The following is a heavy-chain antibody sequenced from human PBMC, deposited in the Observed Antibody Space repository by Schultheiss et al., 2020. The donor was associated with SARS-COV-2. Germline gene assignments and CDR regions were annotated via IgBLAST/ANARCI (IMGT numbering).Heavy chain of an antibody. Sequence: GESLKISCAASGFTFSSYAMHWVRQAPGKGLEWVAVISYDGARKYYADSVVGRFTISRDNSENTLYLQMDSLTPEDTAVYYCARDLFPRSQPTVTTGALDVWGQGTVVTVSS. CDR3: ARDLFPRSQPTVTTGALDV. D-gene: IGHD4-17*01. CDR1: GFTFSSYA. V-gene: IGHV3-30-3*01. CDR2: ISYDGARK. J-gene: IGHJ3*01.